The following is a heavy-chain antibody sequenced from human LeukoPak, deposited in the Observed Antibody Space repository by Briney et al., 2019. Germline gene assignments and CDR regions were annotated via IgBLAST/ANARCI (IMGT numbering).Heavy chain of an antibody. CDR1: GGSISSYY. V-gene: IGHV4-59*01. Sequence: SETLSLTCTVSGGSISSYYWSWIRQPPGKGLEWIGYFYYSGSTNYNPSLKSRVTISVDTSKNQFSLKLSSVTAADTAVYYCARVLDGDPSWGFDYWGQGTLVTVSS. D-gene: IGHD2-21*02. CDR3: ARVLDGDPSWGFDY. J-gene: IGHJ4*02. CDR2: FYYSGST.